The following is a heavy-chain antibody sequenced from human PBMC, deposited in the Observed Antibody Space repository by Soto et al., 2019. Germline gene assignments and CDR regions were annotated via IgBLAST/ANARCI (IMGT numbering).Heavy chain of an antibody. CDR1: GGTFSSYA. D-gene: IGHD5-12*01. Sequence: QVQLVQSGAEVKKPGSSVKVSCKASGGTFSSYAISWVRQAPGQGLEWMGGIIPIFGTANYAQKFQGRVTITPDKSPDTAYIDMSSLRSEDTAAYHCAKHVATDDAFDIWGKGTIVTVSS. V-gene: IGHV1-69*06. CDR3: AKHVATDDAFDI. J-gene: IGHJ3*02. CDR2: IIPIFGTA.